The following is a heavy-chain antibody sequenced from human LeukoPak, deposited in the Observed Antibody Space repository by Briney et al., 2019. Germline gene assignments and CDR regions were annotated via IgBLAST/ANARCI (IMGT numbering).Heavy chain of an antibody. CDR3: VGDRITIFGVGLDAFDI. CDR1: AGSISSYY. J-gene: IGHJ3*02. V-gene: IGHV4-4*07. Sequence: SETLSLTCTVSAGSISSYYWSWIRQPAGKVLEWIGRIYTSGSTNYNPSLKSRVTMSVATSTNQSSLKLSSVTAADTAVYYCVGDRITIFGVGLDAFDIWGQGTMVTVSS. D-gene: IGHD3-3*01. CDR2: IYTSGST.